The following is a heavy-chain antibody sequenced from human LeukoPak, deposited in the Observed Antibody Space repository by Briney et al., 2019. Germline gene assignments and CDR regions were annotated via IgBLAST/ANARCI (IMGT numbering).Heavy chain of an antibody. V-gene: IGHV3-48*03. Sequence: GGSLRLSCAVSGFTFSSFEMNWVRLAPGKGLEWVSYISSSGNTIYYSDSVKGRFTISRDTAENSLSLQMNSLRAEDTAVYYCARNTGYSYGYFDYWGQGTLVTVSS. D-gene: IGHD5-18*01. CDR2: ISSSGNTI. J-gene: IGHJ4*02. CDR3: ARNTGYSYGYFDY. CDR1: GFTFSSFE.